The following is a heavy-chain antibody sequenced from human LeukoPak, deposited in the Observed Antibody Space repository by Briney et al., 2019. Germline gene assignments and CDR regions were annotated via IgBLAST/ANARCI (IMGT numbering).Heavy chain of an antibody. V-gene: IGHV3-30*18. D-gene: IGHD2-2*01. CDR2: ISYDGSNK. CDR3: AKVIVVVPAAPYDAFDI. J-gene: IGHJ3*02. CDR1: GFTFSSYG. Sequence: GGSLRLSCAASGFTFSSYGMHWVRQAPGKGLEWVAVISYDGSNKYYADSVKGRFTISRDNSKNTLYLQMNSLRAEDTAVYYCAKVIVVVPAAPYDAFDIWGQGTMVTVSS.